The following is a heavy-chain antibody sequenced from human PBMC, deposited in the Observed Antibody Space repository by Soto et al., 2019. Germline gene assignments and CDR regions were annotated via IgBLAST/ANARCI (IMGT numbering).Heavy chain of an antibody. Sequence: QVQLVESGGGVVQPGRSLRLSCAASGFTFRTYGMHWVRQAPGKGLEWVAFMSYDGRQKYYADSVKGRFTISRDNSKNPLNLQINSLATEDTDVYFCSQEAPGGWHFFDNWGQDTLVTVSS. CDR1: GFTFRTYG. CDR2: MSYDGRQK. CDR3: SQEAPGGWHFFDN. J-gene: IGHJ4*02. D-gene: IGHD6-19*01. V-gene: IGHV3-30*18.